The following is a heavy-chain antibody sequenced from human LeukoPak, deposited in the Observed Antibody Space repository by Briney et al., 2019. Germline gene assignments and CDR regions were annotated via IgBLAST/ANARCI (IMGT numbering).Heavy chain of an antibody. CDR2: IYYIGST. D-gene: IGHD3-9*01. J-gene: IGHJ4*02. Sequence: SETLSLTCTVSGGSISSSSYYWGWIRQPPGKGLEWIGGIYYIGSTYYNPSLKSRVTISVDTSKNQFSLKLSSVTAADTAVYYCARVDDILTGYRYFDYWGQGTLVTVSS. CDR3: ARVDDILTGYRYFDY. CDR1: GGSISSSSYY. V-gene: IGHV4-39*01.